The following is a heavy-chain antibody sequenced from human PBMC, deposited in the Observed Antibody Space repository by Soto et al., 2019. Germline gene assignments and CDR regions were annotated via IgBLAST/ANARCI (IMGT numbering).Heavy chain of an antibody. CDR3: ARVGIRLIPADLVWGYHFECLYV. J-gene: IGHJ6*04. CDR2: IVPMSGGP. CDR1: GDTFINYS. V-gene: IGHV1-69*01. Sequence: QVQLVQSAAEVKKPGSSVKISCKASGDTFINYSFSWMRQAPGQGLEWMGGIVPMSGGPNSAAQFHDRLTLDADPSTGTVTMQLSRLTSVVPAVYYCARVGIRLIPADLVWGYHFECLYVWCEGNNVTVSA. D-gene: IGHD2-2*01.